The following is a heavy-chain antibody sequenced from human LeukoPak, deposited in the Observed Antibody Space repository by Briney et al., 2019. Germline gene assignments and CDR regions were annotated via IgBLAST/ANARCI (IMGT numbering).Heavy chain of an antibody. CDR3: ARGVEPLAANTLAY. D-gene: IGHD1-14*01. V-gene: IGHV3-53*01. Sequence: PGGSLRLSCAASVFTVITNDMTWVSQAPGKGLEWVSVLYSDGNTKYADSVQGRFTISRDNSKNTLYLEMNSLSPDDTAVYYCARGVEPLAANTLAYWGQGTLVTVSS. J-gene: IGHJ4*02. CDR1: VFTVITND. CDR2: LYSDGNT.